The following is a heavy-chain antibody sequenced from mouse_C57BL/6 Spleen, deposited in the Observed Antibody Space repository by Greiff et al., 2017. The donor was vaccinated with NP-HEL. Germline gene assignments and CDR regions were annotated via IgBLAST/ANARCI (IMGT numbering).Heavy chain of an antibody. V-gene: IGHV14-4*01. CDR1: GFNIKDDY. J-gene: IGHJ3*01. Sequence: EVQLQQSGAELVRPGASVKLSCTASGFNIKDDYMHWVKQRPEQGLEWIGWIDPENGDTEYASKFQGKATITEDTSSNTAYLQLSSLTSADTAVYYFTTCDLQRFAYWGQGTLVTCSA. D-gene: IGHD2-4*01. CDR3: TTCDLQRFAY. CDR2: IDPENGDT.